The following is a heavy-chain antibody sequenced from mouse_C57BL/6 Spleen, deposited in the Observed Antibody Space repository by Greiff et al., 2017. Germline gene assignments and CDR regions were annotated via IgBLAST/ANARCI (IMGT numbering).Heavy chain of an antibody. Sequence: EVKLMESGGGLVQPGGSLKLSCAASGFTFSDYGMAWVRQAPRKGPEWVAFISNLAYSIYYADTVTGRFTISRENAKNTLYLEMSSLRSEDTAMYYCARFLGRPLGYFDYWGQGTTLTVSS. CDR1: GFTFSDYG. V-gene: IGHV5-15*01. CDR3: ARFLGRPLGYFDY. J-gene: IGHJ2*01. CDR2: ISNLAYSI. D-gene: IGHD4-1*01.